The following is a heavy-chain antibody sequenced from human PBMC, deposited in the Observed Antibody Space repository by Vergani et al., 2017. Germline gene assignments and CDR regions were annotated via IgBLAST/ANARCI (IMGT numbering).Heavy chain of an antibody. D-gene: IGHD2-2*01. J-gene: IGHJ4*02. CDR3: ARHWGGYCSSTSCYPTDY. CDR2: IYYSGST. V-gene: IGHV4-39*01. Sequence: QLVESGGGVVQPGGSLSLTCTVSGGSISSSSYYWGWIRQPPGKGLEWIGSIYYSGSTYYNPSLKSRVTISVDTSKNQFSLKLSSVTAADTAVYYCARHWGGYCSSTSCYPTDYWGQRTLVTVSS. CDR1: GGSISSSSYY.